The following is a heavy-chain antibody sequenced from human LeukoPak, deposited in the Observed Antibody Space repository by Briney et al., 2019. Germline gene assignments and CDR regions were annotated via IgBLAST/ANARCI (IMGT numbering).Heavy chain of an antibody. V-gene: IGHV3-23*01. Sequence: PGGSLRLSCVASGFNFGNYAMSWVRQAPGKGLQWVSQISGTGGATWYAGFARDRFTISRDNSKKTLYLQMSGLRVEDTAMYYCVKGPRDTYGTNWFVSWGQGTLLIVSS. D-gene: IGHD2-21*01. CDR2: ISGTGGAT. CDR3: VKGPRDTYGTNWFVS. CDR1: GFNFGNYA. J-gene: IGHJ5*01.